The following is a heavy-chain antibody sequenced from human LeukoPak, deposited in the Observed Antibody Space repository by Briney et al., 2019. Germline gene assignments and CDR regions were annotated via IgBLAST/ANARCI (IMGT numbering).Heavy chain of an antibody. Sequence: ASVKVSCKASGYTFTSYYMHWVRQAPGQGLEWMGIINPSGGSTSYAQKFQGRVTMTRDTSTSTVYMELSSLRSEDTAVYYCAGTSAYYYDSSANGGFDYWGQGTLVTVSS. CDR2: INPSGGST. J-gene: IGHJ4*02. CDR3: AGTSAYYYDSSANGGFDY. V-gene: IGHV1-46*01. CDR1: GYTFTSYY. D-gene: IGHD3-22*01.